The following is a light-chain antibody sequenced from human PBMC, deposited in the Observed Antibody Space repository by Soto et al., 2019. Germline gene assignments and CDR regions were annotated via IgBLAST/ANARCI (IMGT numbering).Light chain of an antibody. Sequence: NFMLTQPHCVSESPGKTVTISCTRSSGSIASNYVQWYQQRPGSAPTTVIYEDNQRPSGVPDRFSGSIDSSSNSASLTISGLKSEDEADYYCQSYDSSTHVVFGGGTKLTVL. CDR2: EDN. CDR3: QSYDSSTHVV. J-gene: IGLJ2*01. V-gene: IGLV6-57*03. CDR1: SGSIASNY.